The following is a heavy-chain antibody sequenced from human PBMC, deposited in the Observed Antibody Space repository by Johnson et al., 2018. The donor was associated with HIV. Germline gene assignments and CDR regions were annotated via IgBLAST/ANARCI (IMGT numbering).Heavy chain of an antibody. J-gene: IGHJ3*02. V-gene: IGHV3-9*01. Sequence: QLVESGGGLVQPGGSLRLSCAASGFTLSNYAMHWVRQAPGTGLEWVSGISWNSGSIGSADSVKRRFTITRDNAKNSLYLQMNSLRAEDTAVYYCARDGTSRGGAFDIWGQGTMVTVSS. D-gene: IGHD1-1*01. CDR3: ARDGTSRGGAFDI. CDR1: GFTLSNYA. CDR2: ISWNSGSI.